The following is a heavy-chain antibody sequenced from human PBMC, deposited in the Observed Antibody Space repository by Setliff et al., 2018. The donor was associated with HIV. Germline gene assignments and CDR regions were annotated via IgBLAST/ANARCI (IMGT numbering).Heavy chain of an antibody. CDR2: INHSGNT. Sequence: KPSETLSLTCAVYGGSFSDNYWTWIRQPPGKGLEWIGEINHSGNTNFNPSLRSRVNISTDTSKNQFSLRLSFVTAADTAMYYCSRGRGWPIYYFDFWSQGTLVTVSS. V-gene: IGHV4-34*01. CDR1: GGSFSDNY. J-gene: IGHJ4*02. CDR3: SRGRGWPIYYFDF. D-gene: IGHD6-19*01.